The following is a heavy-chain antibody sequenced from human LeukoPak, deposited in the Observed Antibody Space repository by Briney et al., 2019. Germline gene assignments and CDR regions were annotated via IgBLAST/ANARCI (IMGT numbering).Heavy chain of an antibody. D-gene: IGHD2-2*01. CDR3: ARGYCSSTSCYVGWFDP. CDR2: MNPNSGNT. V-gene: IGHV1-8*02. Sequence: ASVKVSCKASGYTFTSYDINWVRQATGQGLEWMGWMNPNSGNTGYAQKFQGRVTITADESTSTAYMELSSLRSEDTAVYYCARGYCSSTSCYVGWFDPWGQGTLVTVSS. J-gene: IGHJ5*02. CDR1: GYTFTSYD.